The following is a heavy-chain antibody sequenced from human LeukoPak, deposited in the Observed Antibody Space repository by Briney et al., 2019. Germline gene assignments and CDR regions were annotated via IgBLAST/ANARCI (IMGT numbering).Heavy chain of an antibody. CDR1: GYTFTGYY. V-gene: IGHV1-2*06. D-gene: IGHD2-15*01. CDR3: AREIGYCSGGSCYSI. Sequence: ASVKVSCKASGYTFTGYYMHWVRQAPGQGLEWMGRINPNSGGTNYAQKFQGRVTMTRDTSISTAYMELSRLRSDDTAVYYCAREIGYCSGGSCYSIWGQGTLVTVSS. CDR2: INPNSGGT. J-gene: IGHJ4*02.